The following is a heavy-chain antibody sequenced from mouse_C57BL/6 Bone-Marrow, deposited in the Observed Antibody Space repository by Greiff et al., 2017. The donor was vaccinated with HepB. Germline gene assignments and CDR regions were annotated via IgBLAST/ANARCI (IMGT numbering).Heavy chain of an antibody. V-gene: IGHV5-4*01. CDR2: ISDGGSYT. D-gene: IGHD6-1*01. CDR3: ARDQGSPYAMDY. Sequence: EVKLMESGGGLVKPGGSLKLSCAASGFTFSSYAMSWVRQTPEKRLEWVATISDGGSYTYYPDNVKGRFTISRDNAKNNLYLQMSHLKSEDTAMYYCARDQGSPYAMDYWGQGTSVTVSS. J-gene: IGHJ4*01. CDR1: GFTFSSYA.